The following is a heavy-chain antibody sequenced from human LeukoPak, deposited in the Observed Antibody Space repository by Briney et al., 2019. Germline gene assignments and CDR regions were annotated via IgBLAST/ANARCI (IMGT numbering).Heavy chain of an antibody. Sequence: GRSLRLSCAASGFTFSSYGMHWVRQAPGKGLEWVAVIWYDGSNKYYADSVKGRFTISRDNSKITLYLQMNSLRAEDTAVYYCARDRDIVATIYYFDYWGQGTLVTVSS. V-gene: IGHV3-33*01. CDR3: ARDRDIVATIYYFDY. J-gene: IGHJ4*02. CDR1: GFTFSSYG. CDR2: IWYDGSNK. D-gene: IGHD5-12*01.